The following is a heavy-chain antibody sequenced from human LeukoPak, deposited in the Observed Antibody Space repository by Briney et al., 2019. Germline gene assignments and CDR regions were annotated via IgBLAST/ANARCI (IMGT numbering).Heavy chain of an antibody. J-gene: IGHJ4*02. D-gene: IGHD3-3*01. CDR3: ARDQDDFWSGYYNY. CDR2: INSDGSST. Sequence: PGGSLRLSCAASGFTFSNYWMHWVRHAPGKGLVWVSRINSDGSSTNYADSVKGRFTISRDNAKNSLYLQMNSLRAEDTAVYYCARDQDDFWSGYYNYWGQGTLVTVSS. CDR1: GFTFSNYW. V-gene: IGHV3-74*01.